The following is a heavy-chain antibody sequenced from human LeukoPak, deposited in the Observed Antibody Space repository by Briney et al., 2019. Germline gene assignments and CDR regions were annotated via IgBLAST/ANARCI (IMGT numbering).Heavy chain of an antibody. CDR3: ARAYSPSV. D-gene: IGHD5-18*01. CDR1: GGSISNDY. V-gene: IGHV4-4*07. J-gene: IGHJ4*02. CDR2: IHTSGST. Sequence: SETLSLTCTVSGGSISNDYWSWIRQPAGKGLEWVGRIHTSGSTYYDPSLKSRVTMSLDTSKNQLSLKLTSVTAADTAVYYCARAYSPSVWGQGTLVTVSS.